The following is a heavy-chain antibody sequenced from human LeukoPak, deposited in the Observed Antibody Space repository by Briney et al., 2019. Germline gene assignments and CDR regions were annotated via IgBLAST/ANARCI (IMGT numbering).Heavy chain of an antibody. D-gene: IGHD6-19*01. Sequence: GGSLRLSCAASEFTFSSYGMHWVRQAPGKGLEWVSDISGSGGSAYYADSVKGRFTISRDNSKSTLYLQMNSLRAEDTAVYSCAKEVRSSSGWYSDYWGQGTLVTVSS. CDR1: EFTFSSYG. CDR3: AKEVRSSSGWYSDY. V-gene: IGHV3-23*01. J-gene: IGHJ4*02. CDR2: ISGSGGSA.